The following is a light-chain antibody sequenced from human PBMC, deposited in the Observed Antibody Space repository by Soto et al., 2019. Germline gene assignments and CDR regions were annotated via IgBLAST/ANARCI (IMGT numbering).Light chain of an antibody. Sequence: QSALTQPASVSGSPGQSITISCTGTSSDIGGYNYISWYQQLPGKAPKFIIYDVRNRPSGVSNRFSGSRSGNTASLTISGLQAEDGANYYCSSYTTSSTVIFGGGTNLT. J-gene: IGLJ2*01. CDR1: SSDIGGYNY. CDR3: SSYTTSSTVI. V-gene: IGLV2-14*01. CDR2: DVR.